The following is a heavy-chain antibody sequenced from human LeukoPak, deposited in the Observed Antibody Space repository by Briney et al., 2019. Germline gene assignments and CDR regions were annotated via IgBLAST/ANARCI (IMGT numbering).Heavy chain of an antibody. D-gene: IGHD6-6*01. Sequence: SDTLSLTCTVSGGSISSYYWSWIRQPPGEGLEWIGYIYYSGSTNYNPSLKSRVTISVDTSKNQFSLKLSSVTAADTAFYYCARTYSTSLAFAFWGQGMLVTVSS. CDR3: ARTYSTSLAFAF. CDR2: IYYSGST. V-gene: IGHV4-59*07. J-gene: IGHJ4*02. CDR1: GGSISSYY.